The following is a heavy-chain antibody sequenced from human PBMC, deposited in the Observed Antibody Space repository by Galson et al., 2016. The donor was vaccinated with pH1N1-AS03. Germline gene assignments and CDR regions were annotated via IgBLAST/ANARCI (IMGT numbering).Heavy chain of an antibody. CDR2: ISGYDDDT. J-gene: IGHJ3*02. CDR3: ARDRGFRPDTIDI. D-gene: IGHD2-15*01. Sequence: SVKVSCKASGYTFSTYGVSWVRQAPGQGLEWMGWISGYDDDTNYAQNVAGRVTMTTDKSTSTVYMELRSLRSDDTAVYYCARDRGFRPDTIDIWGQGAWVTVSS. CDR1: GYTFSTYG. V-gene: IGHV1-18*04.